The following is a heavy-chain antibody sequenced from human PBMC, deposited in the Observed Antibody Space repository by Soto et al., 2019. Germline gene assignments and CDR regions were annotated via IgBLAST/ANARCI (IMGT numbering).Heavy chain of an antibody. J-gene: IGHJ6*02. Sequence: QVQLVQSGAEVKKPGSSVKVSCKTSRDTFNKDAFNWVRQAPGQGLEWMGWIIPIFSSRNYAEKFQGRVTITADDFTSTAYMELRSLRFEDTAVYYCARGETYLGVWGQGTTVTVSS. V-gene: IGHV1-69*01. CDR1: RDTFNKDA. CDR2: IIPIFSSR. D-gene: IGHD3-16*01. CDR3: ARGETYLGV.